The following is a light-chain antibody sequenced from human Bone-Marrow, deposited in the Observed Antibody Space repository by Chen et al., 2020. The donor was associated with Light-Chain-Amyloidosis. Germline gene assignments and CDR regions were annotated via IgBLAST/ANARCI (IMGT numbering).Light chain of an antibody. CDR1: NIGSTS. CDR2: DDS. J-gene: IGLJ3*02. Sequence: SYVLTQPSSVSVAPGQRETIACGGNNIGSTSVPWYQQTPGPPPLLVVYDDSDRPSGIPERLSGSNSGTTATLTISRVEAGDEADYYCQVWDRSSDRPVFGGGTKLTVL. CDR3: QVWDRSSDRPV. V-gene: IGLV3-21*02.